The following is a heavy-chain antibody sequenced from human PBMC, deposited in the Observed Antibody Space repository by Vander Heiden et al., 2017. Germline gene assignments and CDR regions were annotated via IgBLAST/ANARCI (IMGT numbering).Heavy chain of an antibody. D-gene: IGHD1-26*01. Sequence: EVQLVQSGGGLVQLGGSLRLSWAVSGCTFGDHDLDWVRQAPGKGLEWVGRSRNKAQGHTIEYAASVKGRFIISRDDSKNSLHLQMNSLKIEDTAVYFCVRWVSGAPDHWGQGALVTVSP. CDR1: GCTFGDHD. V-gene: IGHV3-72*01. CDR2: SRNKAQGHTI. J-gene: IGHJ4*02. CDR3: VRWVSGAPDH.